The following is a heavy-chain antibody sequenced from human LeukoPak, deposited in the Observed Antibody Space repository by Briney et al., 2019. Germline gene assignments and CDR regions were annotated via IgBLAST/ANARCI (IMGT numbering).Heavy chain of an antibody. CDR1: GFTFSSYA. V-gene: IGHV3-30*04. CDR2: ISYDGSNK. D-gene: IGHD3-10*01. Sequence: GGSLRLSCAASGFTFSSYAMHWVRQAPGKGLEWVAVISYDGSNKYYADSVKGRFTISRDNSKNTLYLQMNSLRAEDTAVYYCAREGLNMVRGVLPKEAWGWFDPWGQGTLVTVSS. J-gene: IGHJ5*02. CDR3: AREGLNMVRGVLPKEAWGWFDP.